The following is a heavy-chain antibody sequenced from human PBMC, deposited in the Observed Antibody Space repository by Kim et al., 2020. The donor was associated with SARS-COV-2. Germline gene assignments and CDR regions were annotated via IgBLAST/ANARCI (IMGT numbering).Heavy chain of an antibody. D-gene: IGHD1-26*01. CDR3: ARSIVGATQVNY. Sequence: GYAQKFQGRVTMTRNTSISTAYMELSSLRSEDTAVYYCARSIVGATQVNYWGHGTLVTVSS. J-gene: IGHJ4*01. V-gene: IGHV1-8*01.